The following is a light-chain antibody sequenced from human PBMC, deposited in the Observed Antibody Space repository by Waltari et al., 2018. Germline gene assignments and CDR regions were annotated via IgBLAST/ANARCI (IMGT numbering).Light chain of an antibody. J-gene: IGKJ4*01. CDR1: RSVHSN. V-gene: IGKV3-15*01. CDR3: QQYTNWPPLT. CDR2: DAS. Sequence: EIVMTQSPGTLSVSPGERAALSCRASRSVHSNLAWYQHKLGRTPRLVIYDASTRATGVPARFSGSWSGTHVTLIISSLQSEDLATYYCQQYTNWPPLTFGGGTKVEF.